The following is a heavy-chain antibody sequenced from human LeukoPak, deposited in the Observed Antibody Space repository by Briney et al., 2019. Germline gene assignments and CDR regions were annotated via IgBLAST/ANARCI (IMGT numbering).Heavy chain of an antibody. D-gene: IGHD6-19*01. CDR2: ISSSSSYI. V-gene: IGHV3-21*04. CDR1: GFTFSSYS. CDR3: ARDPRRTSSDWHEPWFDP. J-gene: IGHJ5*02. Sequence: GGSLRLSCAASGFTFSSYSMNWVRQAPGKGLEWVSSISSSSSYIYYADSVKGRFTISRDNAKNSLYLQMNSLRAEDTAVYYCARDPRRTSSDWHEPWFDPWGQGILVTVSS.